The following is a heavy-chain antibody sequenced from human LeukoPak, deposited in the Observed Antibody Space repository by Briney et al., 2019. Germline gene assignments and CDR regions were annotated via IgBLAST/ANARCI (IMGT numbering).Heavy chain of an antibody. J-gene: IGHJ4*02. CDR3: ASDYDGNRFDY. CDR1: GFTFSSYS. CDR2: ISSSSSTI. V-gene: IGHV3-48*01. D-gene: IGHD4-23*01. Sequence: GGSLRLSCAASGFTFSSYSMNWVRQAPGKGLEWVSYISSSSSTIYYADSVKGRFTISRDNAKNSLYLQMNSLRAEDTAVYYCASDYDGNRFDYWGQGILGIVSS.